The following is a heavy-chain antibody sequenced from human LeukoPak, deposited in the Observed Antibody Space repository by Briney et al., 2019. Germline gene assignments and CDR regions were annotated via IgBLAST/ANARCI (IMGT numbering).Heavy chain of an antibody. CDR2: MNGEGTTI. J-gene: IGHJ4*02. V-gene: IGHV3-74*01. CDR1: GFTFSSYA. D-gene: IGHD1-26*01. Sequence: PGGSLRLSCAASGFTFSSYAMSWVRQAPGKGLMWVSRMNGEGTTIDYADSVKGRFTVSRDYAKNTLFLQMNNLRTEDTALYFCATARSFRFEYWGQGSLVIVSA. CDR3: ATARSFRFEY.